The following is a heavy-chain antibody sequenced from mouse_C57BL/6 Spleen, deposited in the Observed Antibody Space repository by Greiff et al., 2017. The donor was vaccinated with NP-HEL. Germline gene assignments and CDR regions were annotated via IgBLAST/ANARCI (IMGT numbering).Heavy chain of an antibody. V-gene: IGHV1-26*01. D-gene: IGHD2-2*01. CDR3: ARPLWLRRDFDY. CDR1: GYTFTDYY. Sequence: EVQLQQSGPELVKPGASVKISCKASGYTFTDYYMNWVKQSHGKSLEWIGDINPNNGGTSYNQKFKGKATLTVDKSSSTAYMELRSLTSEDSAVYYCARPLWLRRDFDYWGQGTTLTVSS. J-gene: IGHJ2*01. CDR2: INPNNGGT.